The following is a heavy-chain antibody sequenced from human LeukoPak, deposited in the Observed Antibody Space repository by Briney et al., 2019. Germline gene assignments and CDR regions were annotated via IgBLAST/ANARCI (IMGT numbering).Heavy chain of an antibody. D-gene: IGHD2-2*01. Sequence: SVKVSCKASGGTFSSYAISWVRQAPGQGLEWMGGIIPTFGTANYAQKFQGRVTITADKSTSTAYMKLSSLRSEDTAVYYCARAAGYCSSTSCYGGDAFDIWGQGTMVTVSS. J-gene: IGHJ3*02. CDR2: IIPTFGTA. V-gene: IGHV1-69*06. CDR3: ARAAGYCSSTSCYGGDAFDI. CDR1: GGTFSSYA.